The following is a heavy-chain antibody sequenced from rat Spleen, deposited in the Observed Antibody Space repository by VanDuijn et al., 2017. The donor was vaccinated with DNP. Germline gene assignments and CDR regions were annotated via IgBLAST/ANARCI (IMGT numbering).Heavy chain of an antibody. Sequence: EVQLVESGGGLVQAGRSLKLSCAASGFTFTDYYMAWVRQAPKKGLEWVASISTNGGNSYYRDSVRGRFTISRDYARSTLYLQMDSLRSEDTATYYCTSPVPSGHYVMDAWGQGVMVTVSS. CDR2: ISTNGGNS. V-gene: IGHV5S23*01. CDR1: GFTFTDYY. J-gene: IGHJ4*01. CDR3: TSPVPSGHYVMDA. D-gene: IGHD4-3*01.